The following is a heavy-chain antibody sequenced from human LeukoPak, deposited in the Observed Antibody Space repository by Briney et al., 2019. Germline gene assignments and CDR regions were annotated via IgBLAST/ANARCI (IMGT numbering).Heavy chain of an antibody. Sequence: GGSLRLSCAASGFTFSSYAMSWVRQAPGKGLEWVSGISGSGGSTHYADSVKGRFTISRDNSKNTLYLQMNSLRAEDTAVYYCARDLRLGIAVAGTSDYWGQGTLVTVSS. CDR3: ARDLRLGIAVAGTSDY. D-gene: IGHD6-19*01. CDR1: GFTFSSYA. V-gene: IGHV3-23*01. CDR2: ISGSGGST. J-gene: IGHJ4*02.